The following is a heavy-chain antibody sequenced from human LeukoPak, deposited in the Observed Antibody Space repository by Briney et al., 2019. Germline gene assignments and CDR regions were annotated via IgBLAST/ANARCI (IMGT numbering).Heavy chain of an antibody. Sequence: PGGSLRLSCAASGFTFSSFSMNWVRQAPGKGLGWVSSISSSGSYKYYADSVKGRFTISRDNAKNSLYLQMNSLRAEDTAVYYCAELGITMIGGVWGKGTTVTISS. CDR3: AELGITMIGGV. V-gene: IGHV3-21*01. CDR2: ISSSGSYK. J-gene: IGHJ6*04. D-gene: IGHD3-10*02. CDR1: GFTFSSFS.